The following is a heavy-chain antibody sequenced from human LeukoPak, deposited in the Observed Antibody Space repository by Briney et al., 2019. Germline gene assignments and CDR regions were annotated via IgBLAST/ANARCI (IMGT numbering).Heavy chain of an antibody. J-gene: IGHJ3*02. V-gene: IGHV5-51*01. CDR2: IYPGDSDT. CDR1: GHSFTSYW. Sequence: GESLKISCKGSGHSFTSYWIGWVRQMPGKGLEWMGIIYPGDSDTRYSPSFQGQVTISADKSISTAYLQWSSLKASDTAMYYCATGEDYYDSSGYHHDAFDIWGQGTMVTVSS. D-gene: IGHD3-22*01. CDR3: ATGEDYYDSSGYHHDAFDI.